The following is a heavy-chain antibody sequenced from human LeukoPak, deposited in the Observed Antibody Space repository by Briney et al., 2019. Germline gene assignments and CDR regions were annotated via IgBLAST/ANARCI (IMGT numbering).Heavy chain of an antibody. CDR3: AREWGGYTYGYDYYYYYMDV. J-gene: IGHJ6*03. CDR2: ISTYNGNT. D-gene: IGHD5-18*01. V-gene: IGHV1-18*01. Sequence: ASVKVSCKASGYRFTSYGITWVRQAPGQGLEWMGWISTYNGNTNYAQRFQGRVTMTADTSTTTAYLELRSLRSDDTAVYYCAREWGGYTYGYDYYYYYMDVWGEGTTVTVSS. CDR1: GYRFTSYG.